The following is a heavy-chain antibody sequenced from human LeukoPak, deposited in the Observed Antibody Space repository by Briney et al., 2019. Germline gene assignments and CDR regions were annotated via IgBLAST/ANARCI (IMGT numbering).Heavy chain of an antibody. Sequence: GGSLRLSCAASGFTFSSYAMHWVRQAPGKGLEWVAVISYDGSNKYYADSVKGRFTISRDNAKNSLYLQMNSLRAEDTAVYYCARAGGYYYGGAFDTWGQGTMVTVSS. CDR1: GFTFSSYA. CDR3: ARAGGYYYGGAFDT. V-gene: IGHV3-30*04. J-gene: IGHJ3*02. D-gene: IGHD3-22*01. CDR2: ISYDGSNK.